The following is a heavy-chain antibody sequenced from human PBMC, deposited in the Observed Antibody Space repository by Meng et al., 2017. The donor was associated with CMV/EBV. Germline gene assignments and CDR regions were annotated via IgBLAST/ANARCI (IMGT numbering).Heavy chain of an antibody. D-gene: IGHD2-2*01. V-gene: IGHV4-39*01. J-gene: IGHJ4*02. Sequence: SETLSPTCTVSGASISSSSYYWGWIRQPPGKGLEWIGSIYYSGSTYYNPSLKSRVTISVDTSKNQFSLKLSSVTAADTAVYYCASVRCSSTSCYGDFDYWGQGTLVTVSS. CDR2: IYYSGST. CDR1: GASISSSSYY. CDR3: ASVRCSSTSCYGDFDY.